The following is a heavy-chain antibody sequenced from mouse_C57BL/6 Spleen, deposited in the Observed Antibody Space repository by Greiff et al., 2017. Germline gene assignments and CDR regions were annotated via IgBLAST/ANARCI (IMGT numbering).Heavy chain of an antibody. CDR2: ISDGGSYT. CDR3: ARDPLEGNYHY. D-gene: IGHD2-1*01. J-gene: IGHJ2*01. CDR1: GFTFSSYA. Sequence: EVHLVESGGGLVKPGGSLKLSCAASGFTFSSYAMSWVRQTPEKRLEWVATISDGGSYTYYPDNVKGRFTISRDNAKNNLYLQMSHLKSEDTAMYYCARDPLEGNYHYWGQGTTLTVSS. V-gene: IGHV5-4*01.